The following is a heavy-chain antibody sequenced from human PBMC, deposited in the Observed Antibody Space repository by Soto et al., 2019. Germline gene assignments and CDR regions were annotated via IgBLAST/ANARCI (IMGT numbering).Heavy chain of an antibody. V-gene: IGHV3-15*07. CDR2: IRSKYHGETT. D-gene: IGHD2-21*02. Sequence: DVPLVESGGGLVKPGGSLRLSCAASGFTFNNAWMDWVRQAPGKGLEWVGRIRSKYHGETTDYAASVEGRFIISRDDSKSLLYLEMKSLKVDDTAVYYCTTEDGDFGNWGQGTLVTVSS. CDR3: TTEDGDFGN. CDR1: GFTFNNAW. J-gene: IGHJ4*02.